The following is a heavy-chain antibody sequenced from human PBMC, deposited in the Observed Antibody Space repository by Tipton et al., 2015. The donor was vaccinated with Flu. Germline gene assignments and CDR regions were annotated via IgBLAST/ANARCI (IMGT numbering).Heavy chain of an antibody. CDR3: ARLTVGGDPGRGPDY. J-gene: IGHJ4*02. V-gene: IGHV4-38-2*01. D-gene: IGHD4-17*01. CDR1: GEALGSAYY. Sequence: GEALGSAYYWAWIRQPPGKGLEWIGNIHRSGSTYYNPSLRSRVTISVDRSKNQFSLRLTSVTAADTAVYFCARLTVGGDPGRGPDYWGQGTLVTVSS. CDR2: IHRSGST.